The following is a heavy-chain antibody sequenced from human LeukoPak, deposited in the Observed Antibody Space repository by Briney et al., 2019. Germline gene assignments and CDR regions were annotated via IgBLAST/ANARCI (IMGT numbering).Heavy chain of an antibody. D-gene: IGHD3-16*01. CDR2: IYYSGST. Sequence: SETLSLTCTVSGGSISSYYWSWIRQPPGKGLEWIGYIYYSGSTNYNPSLKSRVTISVDTSKNQFSLKLSSVTAADTAVYYCARAGGNDAFDIWGQGTMVTVSS. V-gene: IGHV4-59*01. CDR1: GGSISSYY. J-gene: IGHJ3*02. CDR3: ARAGGNDAFDI.